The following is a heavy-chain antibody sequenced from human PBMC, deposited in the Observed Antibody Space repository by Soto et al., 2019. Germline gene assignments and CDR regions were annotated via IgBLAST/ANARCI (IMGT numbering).Heavy chain of an antibody. CDR2: IKSKTDGGTT. Sequence: EVQLVESGGGLVKPGGSLRLSCAASGFTFSNAWMNWVRQAPGKGLEWVGRIKSKTDGGTTDYAAPVKGRFTISRDDSKNTLYLQMNSLKTEDTVVYYCTTDWSVGATPFDYWGQGTLVTVSS. CDR1: GFTFSNAW. D-gene: IGHD1-26*01. V-gene: IGHV3-15*07. J-gene: IGHJ4*02. CDR3: TTDWSVGATPFDY.